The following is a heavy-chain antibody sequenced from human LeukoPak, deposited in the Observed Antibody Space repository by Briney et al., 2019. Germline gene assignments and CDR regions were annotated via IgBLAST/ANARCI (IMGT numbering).Heavy chain of an antibody. CDR1: GGSFSGYY. D-gene: IGHD2-2*01. CDR3: ARSVEVPAASPRNDAFDI. V-gene: IGHV4-34*01. J-gene: IGHJ3*02. CDR2: INHSGST. Sequence: SETLSLTCAVYGGSFSGYYWSWIRQPPGKGLEWIGEINHSGSTNYNPSLKSRVTISVDTSRNQFSLKLSSVTAADTAVYYCARSVEVPAASPRNDAFDIWGQGTMVTVSS.